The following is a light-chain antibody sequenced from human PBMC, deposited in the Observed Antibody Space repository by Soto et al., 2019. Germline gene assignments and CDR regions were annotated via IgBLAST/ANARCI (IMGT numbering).Light chain of an antibody. Sequence: EIVMTQSPATLSVSPVERATVSCRASQSVGSNLAWYQQKPGQAPRLLIYGASTRATGIPARFTGSGSGTEFTLTISSLQSEDFALYYCQQYYNWPPYTFGQGTNLDIK. CDR1: QSVGSN. J-gene: IGKJ2*01. CDR2: GAS. V-gene: IGKV3-15*01. CDR3: QQYYNWPPYT.